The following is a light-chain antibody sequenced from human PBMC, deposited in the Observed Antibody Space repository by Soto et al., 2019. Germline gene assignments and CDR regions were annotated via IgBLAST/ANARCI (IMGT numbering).Light chain of an antibody. CDR1: QDISNY. CDR2: GAS. J-gene: IGKJ4*01. V-gene: IGKV1-27*01. Sequence: DIQMTQSPSSLSASVGNRVIITCRASQDISNYLAWYQQKPGKVPKLLIYGASTLQSGVPSRFSGSGSGTDFILTISSLQPEDVASYYCQKHNSAPLFGGGTKVEIK. CDR3: QKHNSAPL.